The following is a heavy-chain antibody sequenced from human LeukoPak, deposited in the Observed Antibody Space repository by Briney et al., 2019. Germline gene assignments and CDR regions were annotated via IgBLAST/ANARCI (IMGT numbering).Heavy chain of an antibody. CDR3: LYNWNDAGFDY. Sequence: PGGSLRLSCAASGFIFSSYVMHWVRQAPGKGLEWVAVISYDGSNKYYADSVMGRFTISRDNSKNRLYLQMNSLRPEDTAVYYCLYNWNDAGFDYWGLGTLVTVSS. J-gene: IGHJ4*02. V-gene: IGHV3-30-3*01. CDR1: GFIFSSYV. CDR2: ISYDGSNK. D-gene: IGHD1-20*01.